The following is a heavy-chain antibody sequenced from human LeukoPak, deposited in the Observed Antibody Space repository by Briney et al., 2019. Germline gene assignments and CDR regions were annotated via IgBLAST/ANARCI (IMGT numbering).Heavy chain of an antibody. V-gene: IGHV4-34*01. CDR1: GGSFSGYY. Sequence: PSETLSLTCAVYGGSFSGYYWSWIRQPPGKGLEWIGEINHSGSTNYNPSLKSRVTISVDTSKNQFSLKLSSVTAADTAVYYCARATAYMVRGVRPKVWFDPWGQGTLVTVSS. CDR3: ARATAYMVRGVRPKVWFDP. CDR2: INHSGST. J-gene: IGHJ5*02. D-gene: IGHD3-10*01.